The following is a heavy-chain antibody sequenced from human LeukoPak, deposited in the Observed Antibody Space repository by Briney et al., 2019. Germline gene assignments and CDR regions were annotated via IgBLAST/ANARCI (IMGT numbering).Heavy chain of an antibody. CDR2: INQDGSQK. V-gene: IGHV3-7*01. CDR1: GGTFSSYA. J-gene: IGHJ3*01. D-gene: IGHD3/OR15-3a*01. CDR3: ASGDFGHAYDF. Sequence: SCKASGGTFSSYAISWVRQAPGKGLEWVANINQDGSQKYYVDSVKGRFTISRDNAKNSLYLQMNSLRAEDTAMYYCASGDFGHAYDFWGQGTMVTVSS.